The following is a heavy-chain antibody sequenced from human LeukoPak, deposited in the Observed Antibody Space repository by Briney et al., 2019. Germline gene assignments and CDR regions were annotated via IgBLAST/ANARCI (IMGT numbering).Heavy chain of an antibody. Sequence: GGSLRLSCAASGFTFHYYSMNWVRQAPGKGLEWVSYISGSTSTIYYADSVKGRFTISRDNSKNTLYLQMNSLRAEDTAVYYCAREVDYYDSSGSYWGQGTLVTVSS. J-gene: IGHJ4*02. D-gene: IGHD3-22*01. CDR1: GFTFHYYS. CDR2: ISGSTSTI. CDR3: AREVDYYDSSGSY. V-gene: IGHV3-48*01.